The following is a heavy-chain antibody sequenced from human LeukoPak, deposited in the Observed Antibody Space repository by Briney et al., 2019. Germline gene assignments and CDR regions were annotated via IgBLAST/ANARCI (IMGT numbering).Heavy chain of an antibody. D-gene: IGHD2-15*01. CDR3: AARVVVAARGDYYYMDV. J-gene: IGHJ6*03. CDR1: GYSFTSYW. V-gene: IGHV5-51*01. Sequence: GESLKISCKGSGYSFTSYWIDWVRQMPGKGLEWMGIIYPGDSDTRYSPSFQGQVTISADKSISTAYLQWSSLKASDTAMYYCAARVVVAARGDYYYMDVWGKGTTVTISS. CDR2: IYPGDSDT.